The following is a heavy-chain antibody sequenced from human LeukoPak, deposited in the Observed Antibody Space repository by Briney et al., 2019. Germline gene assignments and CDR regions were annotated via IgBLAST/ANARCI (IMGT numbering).Heavy chain of an antibody. D-gene: IGHD3-3*01. CDR3: ARAKGWGYDFGGNFDY. V-gene: IGHV4-39*07. CDR1: GGSISSSSYY. J-gene: IGHJ4*02. Sequence: SETLSLTCTVSGGSISSSSYYWGWIRQPPGKGLEWIGSIYYSGSTYYNPSLKSRVTISVDTSKNQFSLKLSSVTAADTAVYYCARAKGWGYDFGGNFDYWGQGTLVTVSS. CDR2: IYYSGST.